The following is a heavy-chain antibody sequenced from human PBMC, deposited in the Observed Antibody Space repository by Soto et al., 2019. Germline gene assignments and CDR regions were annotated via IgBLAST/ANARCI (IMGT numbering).Heavy chain of an antibody. V-gene: IGHV1-46*01. CDR2: INPASGST. D-gene: IGHD6-13*01. CDR3: ARDLAAGDH. Sequence: QVQLVQSGAEVKKPGASVKVSCRTSGYTFTHYYIHWVRQAPGQGLEWLAIINPASGSTNYAQDFQGRVTLIMDTSTTTVYMELSGLRAEYTAIFYCARDLAAGDHWGQGTLVTVSS. J-gene: IGHJ4*02. CDR1: GYTFTHYY.